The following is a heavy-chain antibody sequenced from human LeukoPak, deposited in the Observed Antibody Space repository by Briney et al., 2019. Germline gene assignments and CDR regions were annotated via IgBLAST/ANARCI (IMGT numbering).Heavy chain of an antibody. CDR2: INHSGST. CDR3: ASADMTTVTTSLY. Sequence: SETLSLTCAVYGGSFSGYYWSWIRQPPGKGLEWIGEINHSGSTNYNPSLKSRVTISVDTSKNQFSLKLSSVTAADTAVYYCASADMTTVTTSLYWGQGTLVTVS. D-gene: IGHD4-17*01. J-gene: IGHJ4*02. V-gene: IGHV4-34*01. CDR1: GGSFSGYY.